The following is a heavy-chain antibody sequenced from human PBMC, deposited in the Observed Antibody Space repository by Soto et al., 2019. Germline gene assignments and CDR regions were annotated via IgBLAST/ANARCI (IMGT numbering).Heavy chain of an antibody. CDR1: GGSVSSGDHA. Sequence: QMQLQESGPGLVKPSETLSLNCVVSGGSVSSGDHAWGWIRQPPGKGLELIGYSRSVNYNPSLRSRVTISVDTAKNQFSLKLSSVTAADTAVYYCGRDNWGSIDYWGQGTQVTVSS. CDR3: GRDNWGSIDY. V-gene: IGHV4-61*08. D-gene: IGHD7-27*01. J-gene: IGHJ4*02. CDR2: SRSV.